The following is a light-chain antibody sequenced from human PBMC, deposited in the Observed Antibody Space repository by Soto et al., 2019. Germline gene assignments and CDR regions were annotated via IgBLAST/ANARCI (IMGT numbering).Light chain of an antibody. CDR2: DAS. CDR1: QSISSW. V-gene: IGKV1-5*01. J-gene: IGKJ1*01. CDR3: QQYSYYPWT. Sequence: DIQMTQSPSTLSASVGDRVTITCRASQSISSWLAWYQQKPGKAPNLLIYDASILESGVPSRFSGSGSGTEFTLTISSLQPDDFTTYYCQQYSYYPWTFGQGTKVEIK.